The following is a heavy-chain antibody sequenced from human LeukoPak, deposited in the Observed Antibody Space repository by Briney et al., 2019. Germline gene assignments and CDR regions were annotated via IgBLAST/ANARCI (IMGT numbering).Heavy chain of an antibody. CDR3: AKDTVVVPAAEFDY. J-gene: IGHJ4*02. CDR2: ISGSGGST. Sequence: GGSLRLSCAASGFTFSSYAMSWVRPAQGKGLEWVSAISGSGGSTYYADSVKGRFTISRDNTKNTLYLQMNSLRAEDTAVYYCAKDTVVVPAAEFDYWGQGTLVTVSS. CDR1: GFTFSSYA. D-gene: IGHD2-2*01. V-gene: IGHV3-23*01.